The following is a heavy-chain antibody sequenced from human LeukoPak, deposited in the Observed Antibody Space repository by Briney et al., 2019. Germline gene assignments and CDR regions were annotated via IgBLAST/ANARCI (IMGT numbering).Heavy chain of an antibody. CDR2: ISSSSSYI. CDR3: TKDPNGDYVGAFDF. V-gene: IGHV3-21*04. CDR1: GFTFSSYS. D-gene: IGHD4-17*01. J-gene: IGHJ3*01. Sequence: GGSLRLSCAASGFTFSSYSMNWVRQAPGKGLEWVSSISSSSSYIYYADSVKGRFTISRDNAKNSLYLQMNSLRAEDAAVYYCTKDPNGDYVGAFDFWGQGTMVTVSS.